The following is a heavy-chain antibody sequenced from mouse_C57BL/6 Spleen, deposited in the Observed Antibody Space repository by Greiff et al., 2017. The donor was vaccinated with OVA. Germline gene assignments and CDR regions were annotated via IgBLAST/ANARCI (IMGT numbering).Heavy chain of an antibody. D-gene: IGHD3-3*01. CDR3: ARWGTYAMDY. J-gene: IGHJ4*01. CDR1: GYTFTSYW. CDR2: IDPNSGGT. V-gene: IGHV1-72*01. Sequence: QVHVKQPGAELVKPGASVKLSCKASGYTFTSYWMHWVKQRPGRGLEWIGRIDPNSGGTKYNEKFKSKATLTVDKPSSTAYMQLSSLTSEDSAVYYCARWGTYAMDYWGQGTSVTVSS.